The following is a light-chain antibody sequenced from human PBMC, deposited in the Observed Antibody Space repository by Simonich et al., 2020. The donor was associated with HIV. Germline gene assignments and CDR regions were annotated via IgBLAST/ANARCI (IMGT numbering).Light chain of an antibody. CDR1: QDIKNY. Sequence: DIQMTQSPSSLSASVGDRVTITCHASQDIKNYLNWYQQKPGKAPKLMIYDASNLETGVPSRFSGSGSGSDFTFTISSLQPADIATYYCQQYDELPYTFGQGTKLEIK. J-gene: IGKJ2*01. CDR2: DAS. CDR3: QQYDELPYT. V-gene: IGKV1-33*01.